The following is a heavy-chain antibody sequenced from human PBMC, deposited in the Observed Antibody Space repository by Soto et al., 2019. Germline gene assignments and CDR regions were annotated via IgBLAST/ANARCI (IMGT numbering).Heavy chain of an antibody. Sequence: EMLLVESGGGLAQPGRSLRLSCAASGFNINYYAMHWVRQAPGKGLEWVSGISWNSDVIGYADSVKGRFTISRDNAKNSLYLQMNNLRAEDTAMYYCAKDSQFYYMDVWGQGTTVTVS. CDR2: ISWNSDVI. V-gene: IGHV3-9*01. CDR1: GFNINYYA. J-gene: IGHJ6*03. CDR3: AKDSQFYYMDV.